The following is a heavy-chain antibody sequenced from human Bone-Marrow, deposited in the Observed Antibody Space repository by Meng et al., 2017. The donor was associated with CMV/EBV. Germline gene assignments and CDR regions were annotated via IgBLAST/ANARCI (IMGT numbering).Heavy chain of an antibody. J-gene: IGHJ4*02. CDR3: ARDQEWGSDY. Sequence: SETLSLTCTVSGYSISSGYYWGWIRQPPGKGLEWIGSIYHSGTTFYNPSLKSRVTISVDTSKNQFSLKLNSVTAADTAVYYCARDQEWGSDYWGQGTVVTVSS. D-gene: IGHD2-15*01. CDR2: IYHSGTT. V-gene: IGHV4-38-2*02. CDR1: GYSISSGYY.